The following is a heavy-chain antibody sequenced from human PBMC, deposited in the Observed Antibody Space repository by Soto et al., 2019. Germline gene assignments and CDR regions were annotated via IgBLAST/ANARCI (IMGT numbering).Heavy chain of an antibody. CDR3: AREVVVVPAAIRANWFDP. D-gene: IGHD2-2*01. Sequence: QVQLQESGPGLVKPSQTLSLTCTVSGGSISSGGYYWSWIRQHPGKGLECIGYIYYSGSTYYNPSLESRVTISVDTSKNKFTLKLSSVTAADTAVYYCAREVVVVPAAIRANWFDPWGQGTLVTVSS. CDR2: IYYSGST. V-gene: IGHV4-31*03. CDR1: GGSISSGGYY. J-gene: IGHJ5*02.